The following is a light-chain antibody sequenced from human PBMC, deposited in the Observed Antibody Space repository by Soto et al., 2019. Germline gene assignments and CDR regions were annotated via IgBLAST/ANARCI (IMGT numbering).Light chain of an antibody. CDR3: SSYTGSSTRV. CDR2: DVS. Sequence: QSVLTQPASVSGSPGQSIAISCTGTSSDVGGYNYVSWYQQHPGKAPKLMIYDVSNRPSGVSDRFSGSKSGNTASLTISGLQAEDEADYYCSSYTGSSTRVVGTGTKVTVL. CDR1: SSDVGGYNY. J-gene: IGLJ1*01. V-gene: IGLV2-14*01.